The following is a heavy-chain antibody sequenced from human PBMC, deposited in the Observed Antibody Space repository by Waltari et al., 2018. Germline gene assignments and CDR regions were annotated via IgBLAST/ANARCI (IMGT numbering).Heavy chain of an antibody. Sequence: DVQLVESGGGLVKPGGSLRLSCAGSGFTFSYACLPWVRQGPGKGLEWGGRIKSKSDGGTTDYSAPVKGRFIISRDDSENTLYLQMNNVETEDTAVYYCSSDRVGQYNWNDSDFDYWGQGTLVTVSS. D-gene: IGHD1-20*01. CDR1: GFTFSYAC. V-gene: IGHV3-15*01. CDR3: SSDRVGQYNWNDSDFDY. J-gene: IGHJ4*02. CDR2: IKSKSDGGTT.